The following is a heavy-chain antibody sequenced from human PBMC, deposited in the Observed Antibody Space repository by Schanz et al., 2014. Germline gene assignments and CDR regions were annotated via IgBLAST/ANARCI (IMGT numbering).Heavy chain of an antibody. J-gene: IGHJ4*02. V-gene: IGHV3-74*01. CDR2: TSNDGSFT. D-gene: IGHD1-26*01. Sequence: EVQLVESGGGLVQPGGSLRLSCAASGFTFSDSWMHWVRQAPGKGLVWVSRTSNDGSFTTFADSVKGRFTISRDNAKNTLYLQMNSLRAEDTAVYYCARARELLRGQYYFDYWGQGSLVTVSS. CDR3: ARARELLRGQYYFDY. CDR1: GFTFSDSW.